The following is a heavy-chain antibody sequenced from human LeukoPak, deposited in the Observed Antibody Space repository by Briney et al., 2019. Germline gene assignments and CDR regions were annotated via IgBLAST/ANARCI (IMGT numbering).Heavy chain of an antibody. CDR1: GYTFTSYD. V-gene: IGHV1-8*03. D-gene: IGHD3-22*01. CDR3: AAGLYYYDNSGEFDS. J-gene: IGHJ4*02. CDR2: MNPNSGNT. Sequence: GASVKVSCKASGYTFTSYDINWVRQATGQGLEWMGWMNPNSGNTGYAQKFRGRVTITRNTSISTAYMELSSLGSEDTAVYYCAAGLYYYDNSGEFDSWGQGTLVTVSS.